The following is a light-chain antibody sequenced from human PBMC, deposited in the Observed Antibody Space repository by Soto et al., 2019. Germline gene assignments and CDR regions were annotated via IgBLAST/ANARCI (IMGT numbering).Light chain of an antibody. Sequence: QAVVTQPASVSGSPGQTITISCTGTSTDIGSYDLVSWYQQHPGKVPKLMIYEGSKRPSGVSYRFSASKSGNTASLTISGLQAEDEADYYCCAFSSSSYVIFGGGTKVTVL. CDR3: CAFSSSSYVI. CDR1: STDIGSYDL. J-gene: IGLJ2*01. CDR2: EGS. V-gene: IGLV2-23*01.